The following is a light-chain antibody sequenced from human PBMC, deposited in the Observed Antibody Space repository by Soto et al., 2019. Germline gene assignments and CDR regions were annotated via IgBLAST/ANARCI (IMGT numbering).Light chain of an antibody. CDR2: DVS. Sequence: QSVLTQPASVSGSPGQSITISCTGTSSDVGNYDYVSWYQQHPGKAPKLMICDVSNRPSGVSNRFSGSKSGNTASLTISGLQAEDEADYYCTSYAGARIYVFGTGTKVTVL. CDR3: TSYAGARIYV. J-gene: IGLJ1*01. V-gene: IGLV2-14*01. CDR1: SSDVGNYDY.